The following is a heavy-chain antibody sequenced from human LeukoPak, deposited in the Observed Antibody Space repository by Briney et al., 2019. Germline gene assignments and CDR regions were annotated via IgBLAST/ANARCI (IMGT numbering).Heavy chain of an antibody. V-gene: IGHV3-9*01. CDR1: GFTFDDYA. D-gene: IGHD1-26*01. CDR3: AKDLVPWELLLRGNYFDY. J-gene: IGHJ4*02. Sequence: PGGSLRLSCAASGFTFDDYAMHWVRQAPGKGLEWVSGISWNSGSIGYADSVKGRFTISRDNAKNSLYLQMNSLRAEDTALYYCAKDLVPWELLLRGNYFDYWGQGNLVTVSS. CDR2: ISWNSGSI.